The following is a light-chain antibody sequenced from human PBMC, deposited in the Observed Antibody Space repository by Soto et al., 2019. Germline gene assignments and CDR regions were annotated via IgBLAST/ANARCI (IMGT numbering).Light chain of an antibody. CDR2: DAS. Sequence: DIQMTQSPSSLSASVGDRVTITCRASQGISTYLNWYQQKPGKAPNLLIYDASSLESGVPSRFSGSGSGAEFTLTISSLQPDDFATYYCQDYSPYSWTFGQGTKVDIK. CDR3: QDYSPYSWT. V-gene: IGKV1-5*01. CDR1: QGISTY. J-gene: IGKJ1*01.